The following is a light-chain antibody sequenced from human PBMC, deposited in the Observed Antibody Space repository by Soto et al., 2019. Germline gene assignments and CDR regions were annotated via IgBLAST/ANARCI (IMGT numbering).Light chain of an antibody. CDR2: GVS. J-gene: IGKJ2*01. CDR3: QQYGNSPRT. CDR1: QSVNSKF. V-gene: IGKV3-20*01. Sequence: EIVLTQSPGTLSMSPGERATLSCRASQSVNSKFFAWYQQKPGQAPRLLIYGVSTRATGIPDRFTGSGSGTDFALTISGLEPEDFAVYYCQQYGNSPRTFGQGTKVEIK.